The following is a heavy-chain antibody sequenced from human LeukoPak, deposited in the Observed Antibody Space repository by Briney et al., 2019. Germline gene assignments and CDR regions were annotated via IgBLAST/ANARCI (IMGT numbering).Heavy chain of an antibody. D-gene: IGHD4-11*01. Sequence: SETLSLTCAVSSSSFSTSYRWGWIRRPPGKGLEWIGTFYHPGNTYYNPSLKSRVTISVDPSKNQFPLNLTSVTAADTAVYYCANVNTVTTAYFDYWGQGTLVTVSS. CDR2: FYHPGNT. V-gene: IGHV4-38-2*01. CDR1: SSSFSTSYR. CDR3: ANVNTVTTAYFDY. J-gene: IGHJ4*02.